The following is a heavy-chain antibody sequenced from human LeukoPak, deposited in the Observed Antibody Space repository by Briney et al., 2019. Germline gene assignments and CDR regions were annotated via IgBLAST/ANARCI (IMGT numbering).Heavy chain of an antibody. Sequence: PSETLSLTCTVSGGSVSSHRFYWGWLRQPPGKGLEWIGEFYHSGSTNYNPSLKSRVTIPVDKYKNQFSLKLSSVTAADTAEYYCARLYCSGGSCRVDYWGQGTLVTVSS. CDR2: FYHSGST. V-gene: IGHV4-39*07. J-gene: IGHJ4*02. CDR3: ARLYCSGGSCRVDY. D-gene: IGHD2-15*01. CDR1: GGSVSSHRFY.